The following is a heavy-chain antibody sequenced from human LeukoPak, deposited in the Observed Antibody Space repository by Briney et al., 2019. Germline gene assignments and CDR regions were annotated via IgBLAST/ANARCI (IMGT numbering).Heavy chain of an antibody. Sequence: GASVKVSCKASGYTFTSYGISWVRQAPGQGLEWMGWISAYNGNTNYAQKLQGRVTMTTDTSTSTAYMELRSLRSDDTAVYYCAREKPPYYYDSSGYYFHWFDPWGREPWSPSPQ. J-gene: IGHJ5*02. CDR2: ISAYNGNT. D-gene: IGHD3-22*01. CDR1: GYTFTSYG. CDR3: AREKPPYYYDSSGYYFHWFDP. V-gene: IGHV1-18*01.